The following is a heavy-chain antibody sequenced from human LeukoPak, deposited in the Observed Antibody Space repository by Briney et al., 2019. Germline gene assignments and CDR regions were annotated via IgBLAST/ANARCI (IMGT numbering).Heavy chain of an antibody. J-gene: IGHJ4*02. D-gene: IGHD3-3*01. CDR1: GGSFSGYY. CDR2: IYYSGST. V-gene: IGHV4-30-4*08. Sequence: PSETLSLTCAVYGGSFSGYYWSWIRQPPGKGLEWIGYIYYSGSTYYNPSLKSRVTISVDTSKNQFSLKLSSVTAADTAVYYCAREPKLRFLEWPIDYWGQGTLVTVSS. CDR3: AREPKLRFLEWPIDY.